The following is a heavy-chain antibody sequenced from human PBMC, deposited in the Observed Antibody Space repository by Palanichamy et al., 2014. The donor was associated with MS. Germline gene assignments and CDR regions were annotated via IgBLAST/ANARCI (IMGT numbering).Heavy chain of an antibody. CDR1: GDSMGSYY. D-gene: IGHD3-10*01. Sequence: QVRLQESGPGLVKPSETLSLTCTVSGDSMGSYYWSWIRQAPGQGLEWIAYSYYSGSTEYNPSLQSRVSMSVDRSWNQVSLKVRSVTAADTAVYYCAKAPRNSGKYLFFDNWGPGILVTVSS. V-gene: IGHV4-59*01. CDR2: SYYSGST. CDR3: AKAPRNSGKYLFFDN. J-gene: IGHJ4*02.